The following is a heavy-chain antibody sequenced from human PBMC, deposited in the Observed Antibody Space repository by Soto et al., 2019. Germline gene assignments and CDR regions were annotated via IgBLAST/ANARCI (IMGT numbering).Heavy chain of an antibody. CDR2: INADYGNT. D-gene: IGHD1-26*01. Sequence: QAQLVQSGAEVRKPGASVKVSCKASGYTFYSHSISWVRQAPGQGLEWMGRINADYGNTQYAQKFRGRVTMTTDTSTTTVYMELTNLRSDDTAVHYCARCRQGDYYYGMDVWGQGTTVTVSS. V-gene: IGHV1-18*01. J-gene: IGHJ6*02. CDR1: GYTFYSHS. CDR3: ARCRQGDYYYGMDV.